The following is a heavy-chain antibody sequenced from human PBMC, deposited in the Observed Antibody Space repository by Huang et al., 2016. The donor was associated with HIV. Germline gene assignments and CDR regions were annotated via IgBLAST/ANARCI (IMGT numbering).Heavy chain of an antibody. Sequence: QVLLVQSGAEVRKPGSSVKVSCTAFGGTFSSYAISWVRQAPGQGLEWRGGITPIFGTANKTQKFQGRVTITVDESTNTGYMELTRLTSEDTAVYYCARTAYSYGFRQGYNWFDPWGQGTPVTVSS. J-gene: IGHJ5*02. CDR2: ITPIFGTA. D-gene: IGHD5-18*01. CDR1: GGTFSSYA. V-gene: IGHV1-69*13. CDR3: ARTAYSYGFRQGYNWFDP.